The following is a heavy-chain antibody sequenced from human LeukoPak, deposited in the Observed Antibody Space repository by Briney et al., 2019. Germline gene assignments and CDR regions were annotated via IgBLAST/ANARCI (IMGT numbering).Heavy chain of an antibody. D-gene: IGHD2/OR15-2a*01. J-gene: IGHJ2*01. CDR2: IGSSGTYI. CDR3: ARTPSSENYFPWYFDL. CDR1: GFTFSSYA. V-gene: IGHV3-21*01. Sequence: GGSLRLSCAASGFTFSSYAMNWVRQAPGKGLEWVSSIGSSGTYIYYADSMKGRFTISRGDAKNSLYLQMNSLRAEDTAVYYCARTPSSENYFPWYFDLWGRGTLVTVSS.